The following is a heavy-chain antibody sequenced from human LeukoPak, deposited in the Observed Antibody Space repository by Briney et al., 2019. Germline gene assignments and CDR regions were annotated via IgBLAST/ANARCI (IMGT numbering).Heavy chain of an antibody. Sequence: SETLSLTCAVYGGFFSGYYWSWIRQPPGKGLEWIGEINHSGSTNYNPSLKSRVTISVDTSKNQFSLELSSVTAADTAVYYCARGLPPGVVPAAMTDYWGQGTLVTVSS. V-gene: IGHV4-34*01. CDR1: GGFFSGYY. CDR2: INHSGST. J-gene: IGHJ4*02. CDR3: ARGLPPGVVPAAMTDY. D-gene: IGHD2-2*01.